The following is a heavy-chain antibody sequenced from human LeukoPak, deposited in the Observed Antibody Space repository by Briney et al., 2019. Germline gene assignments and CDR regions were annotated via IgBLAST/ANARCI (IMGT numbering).Heavy chain of an antibody. V-gene: IGHV5-51*01. CDR1: GYSFTNYW. CDR3: ARTNTEQSYDIDC. Sequence: GESLKISCKGSGYSFTNYWIGWVRQMPGKGLEWMGIIYPGDSDTRYSPSFQGQVTISADKSISTAYLQWSSLKASDTAMYYCARTNTEQSYDIDCWGQGTLVTVSS. D-gene: IGHD3-16*01. CDR2: IYPGDSDT. J-gene: IGHJ4*02.